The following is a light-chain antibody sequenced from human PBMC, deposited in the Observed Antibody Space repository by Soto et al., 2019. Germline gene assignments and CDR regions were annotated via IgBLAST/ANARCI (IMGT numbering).Light chain of an antibody. CDR3: QQYNNWPPLT. CDR1: EYVSNN. Sequence: ETVMTQSPATLSVSPGERVTLSCRASEYVSNNLAWYQQRPGQPPRLLIYGASTRATGIPSRFSGSGSGTEFTLTISGLQSEGFAIYFCQQYNNWPPLTFGQGTRLEVK. V-gene: IGKV3-15*01. CDR2: GAS. J-gene: IGKJ5*01.